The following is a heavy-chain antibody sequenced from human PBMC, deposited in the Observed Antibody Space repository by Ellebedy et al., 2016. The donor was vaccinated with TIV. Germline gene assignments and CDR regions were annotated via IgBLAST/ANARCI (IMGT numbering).Heavy chain of an antibody. Sequence: LRLSCAVSGGSISSGGYSWSWIRQPPGKGLEWIGYIYQSGSTYYNPSLKSRFTISIDRSKNQFSLNLSSVTAADTAVYYCARAIRNTAMSHYYFDYWGQGTLVTVSS. V-gene: IGHV4-30-2*01. D-gene: IGHD5-18*01. CDR3: ARAIRNTAMSHYYFDY. CDR1: GGSISSGGYS. CDR2: IYQSGST. J-gene: IGHJ4*02.